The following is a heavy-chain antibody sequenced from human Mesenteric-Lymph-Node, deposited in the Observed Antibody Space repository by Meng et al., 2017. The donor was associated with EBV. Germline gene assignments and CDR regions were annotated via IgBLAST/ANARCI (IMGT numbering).Heavy chain of an antibody. CDR3: ARALGQGVLSARTDH. D-gene: IGHD3-10*01. Sequence: QGRLGRPGAEVKKPGASAKASCKASGYTFTNYGIIWVRQAPGQGLEWMGWISAYNGNTNYAQKLQGRVTMTTDTSRSTAYMEVRSLISDDTAVYYCARALGQGVLSARTDHWGQGTLVTVSS. CDR1: GYTFTNYG. J-gene: IGHJ4*02. CDR2: ISAYNGNT. V-gene: IGHV1-18*01.